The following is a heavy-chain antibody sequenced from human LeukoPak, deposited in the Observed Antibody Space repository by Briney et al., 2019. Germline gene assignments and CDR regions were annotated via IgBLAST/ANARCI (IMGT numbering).Heavy chain of an antibody. Sequence: PGGSLRLSCAASGFTFSNYAMSWIRQAPGKGLEWVSGIIGSGASTYYTDSVKGRFTISRDNSKNTLFLQMNSLRAEDTAVYYCAKGGSGYDNYDYWGQGTLVTVSS. J-gene: IGHJ4*02. V-gene: IGHV3-23*01. CDR1: GFTFSNYA. CDR2: IIGSGAST. D-gene: IGHD5-12*01. CDR3: AKGGSGYDNYDY.